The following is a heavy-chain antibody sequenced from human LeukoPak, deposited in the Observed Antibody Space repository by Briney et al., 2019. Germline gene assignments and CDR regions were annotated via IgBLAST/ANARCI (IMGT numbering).Heavy chain of an antibody. CDR3: ANEIRPNDY. CDR1: EFDFSSHA. J-gene: IGHJ4*02. V-gene: IGHV3-23*01. Sequence: GGSLRLSCAASEFDFSSHAMTWVRQAPGKGLEWVSAISISGSKTYYADSVKGRFTISRDNSKNTLYLQMNSLRAEDTAVYYCANEIRPNDYWGQGAQVTVSS. CDR2: ISISGSKT. D-gene: IGHD4-17*01.